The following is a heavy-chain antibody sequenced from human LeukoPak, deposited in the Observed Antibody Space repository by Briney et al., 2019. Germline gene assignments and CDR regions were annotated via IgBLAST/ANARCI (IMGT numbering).Heavy chain of an antibody. D-gene: IGHD3-22*01. V-gene: IGHV3-23*01. Sequence: GGSLRLSCAASGFTFSSYGMTWLRQTPAGGLEWVSAISGSGETTYYSDSVKGRFTISRDNSKNTLFLQMNSLRVEDAAMYYCAKTHGYFDQWGQGTLVAVSS. J-gene: IGHJ4*02. CDR2: ISGSGETT. CDR3: AKTHGYFDQ. CDR1: GFTFSSYG.